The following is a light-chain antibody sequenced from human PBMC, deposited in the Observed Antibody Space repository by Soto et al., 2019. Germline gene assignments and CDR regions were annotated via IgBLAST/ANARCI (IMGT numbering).Light chain of an antibody. V-gene: IGKV1-5*03. Sequence: DIQMTQSPSTLSASVGDRVTLTCRASQSISNWLAWYQQKPGKAPNLLIYKASSLESGVPSRFSGSGSGTAFTLTISSLQPEDFATYYCQQLNSYPPGLTFGGGTKVDIK. CDR2: KAS. CDR3: QQLNSYPPGLT. J-gene: IGKJ4*01. CDR1: QSISNW.